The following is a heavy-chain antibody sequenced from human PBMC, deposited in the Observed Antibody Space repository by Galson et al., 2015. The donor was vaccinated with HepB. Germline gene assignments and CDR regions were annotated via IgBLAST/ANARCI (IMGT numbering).Heavy chain of an antibody. V-gene: IGHV3-33*06. J-gene: IGHJ4*02. CDR2: IWYDGSNK. CDR3: AKDRGWEYYFDY. Sequence: SLRLSCAASGFTFSSYGMHWVRQAPGKGLEWVAVIWYDGSNKYYADSVKGRFTISRDNSKNTLYLQMNSLRAEDTAVYYCAKDRGWEYYFDYWGQGTLVTVSS. CDR1: GFTFSSYG. D-gene: IGHD1-26*01.